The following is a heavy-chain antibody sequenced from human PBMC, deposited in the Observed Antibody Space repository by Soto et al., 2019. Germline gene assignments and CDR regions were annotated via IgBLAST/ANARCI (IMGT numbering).Heavy chain of an antibody. J-gene: IGHJ4*02. CDR3: ARDFKRYSSHYSGGWYYFAS. V-gene: IGHV4-30-4*01. CDR1: GDSSSSGDYY. D-gene: IGHD6-13*01. Sequence: SETLSLTCTVSGDSSSSGDYYWSWIRQPPGKGLEWIGCIYYSGNTYYNPSLKRRFSISVDTSKNQFSLQLSSVTVADTAVYYCARDFKRYSSHYSGGWYYFASWGQGTQVTVSS. CDR2: IYYSGNT.